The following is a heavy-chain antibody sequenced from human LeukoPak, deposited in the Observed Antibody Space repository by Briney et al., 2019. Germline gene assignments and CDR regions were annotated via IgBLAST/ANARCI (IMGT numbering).Heavy chain of an antibody. CDR1: GFTFSSYG. V-gene: IGHV3-30*02. Sequence: SGGSLRLSCAASGFTFSSYGMHWVRQAPGKGLEWVAFIRYDGSNKYYADSVKGRFTISRDNSKNTLYLQMNSLRAEDTAVYYCAKDHRYSSSWYDHPFDYWGQGTLVTVSS. J-gene: IGHJ4*02. CDR2: IRYDGSNK. CDR3: AKDHRYSSSWYDHPFDY. D-gene: IGHD6-13*01.